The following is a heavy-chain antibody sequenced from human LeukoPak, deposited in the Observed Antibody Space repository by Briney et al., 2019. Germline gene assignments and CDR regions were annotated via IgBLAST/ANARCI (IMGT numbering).Heavy chain of an antibody. CDR2: IGKGGDT. CDR3: TRGAAGFDI. J-gene: IGHJ3*02. Sequence: GGSLRLSCAASGFTFTIYDFHWVRQVTGKGLEWASGIGKGGDTYYAGSVKGRFTTSRENAKSSLYLQMNSLRAGDTAVYFCTRGAAGFDIWGQGTMVIVAS. CDR1: GFTFTIYD. V-gene: IGHV3-13*01.